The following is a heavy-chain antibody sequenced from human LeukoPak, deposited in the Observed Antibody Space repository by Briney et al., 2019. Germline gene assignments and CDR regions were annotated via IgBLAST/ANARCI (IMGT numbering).Heavy chain of an antibody. V-gene: IGHV4-59*01. CDR1: GGSISSYY. CDR2: IYYSGST. CDR3: ERGPRGWLQRSSYWYFDL. J-gene: IGHJ2*01. D-gene: IGHD5-24*01. Sequence: SETLSLTCTVSGGSISSYYWSWIRQPPGKGLEWIGYIYYSGSTNYNPSLKSRVTISVDTSKNQFSLKLSSVTAADTAVYYCERGPRGWLQRSSYWYFDLWGRGTLVTVSS.